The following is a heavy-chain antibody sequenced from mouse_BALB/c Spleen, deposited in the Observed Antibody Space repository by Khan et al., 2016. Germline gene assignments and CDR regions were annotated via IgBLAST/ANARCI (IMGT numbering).Heavy chain of an antibody. CDR1: GYTFTNYG. V-gene: IGHV9-3-1*01. D-gene: IGHD1-1*01. Sequence: QIQLVQSGPELKKPGKTVKISCKASGYTFTNYGMNWVKQAPGKGLKWMGWINTYSGESTYADDFKGRFAFSLETSANTAYLQINNLKNEDTATXFVARYRYYYGSSRYFAVWGAGTTVTVSS. CDR3: ARYRYYYGSSRYFAV. CDR2: INTYSGES. J-gene: IGHJ1*01.